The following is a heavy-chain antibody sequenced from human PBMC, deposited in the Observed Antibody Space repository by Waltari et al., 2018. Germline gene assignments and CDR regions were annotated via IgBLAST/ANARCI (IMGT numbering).Heavy chain of an antibody. CDR2: INPNGGVT. CDR3: SSTSAGWYYYYYGMDV. Sequence: VQLLHPGAVVKKPGASVKVSCTASGSTSTGYFMHWVRRAPGQGLAWMGWINPNGGVTNYARKCHGRVTMTRDTSISTAYMELGRLRSDDTAVYYCSSTSAGWYYYYYGMDVWGQGTTVTVSS. CDR1: GSTSTGYF. D-gene: IGHD2-2*01. J-gene: IGHJ6*02. V-gene: IGHV1-2*07.